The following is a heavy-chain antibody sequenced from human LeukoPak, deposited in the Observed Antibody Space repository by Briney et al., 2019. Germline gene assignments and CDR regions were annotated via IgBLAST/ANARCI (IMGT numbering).Heavy chain of an antibody. CDR3: ARDRLYYYAFDY. V-gene: IGHV3-21*01. CDR2: ISSSSSYI. J-gene: IGHJ4*02. D-gene: IGHD3-10*01. Sequence: GGSLRLSCAASGFTFSSYSMNWVRQAPGKGLEWVSSISSSSSYIYYADSVKGRFTISRDNAKNSLYLQMNSLRAEDTAVCYCARDRLYYYAFDYWGQGTLVTVSS. CDR1: GFTFSSYS.